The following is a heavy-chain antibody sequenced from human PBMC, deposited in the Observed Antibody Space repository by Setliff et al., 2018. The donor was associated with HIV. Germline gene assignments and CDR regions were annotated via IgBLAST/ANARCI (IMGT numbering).Heavy chain of an antibody. V-gene: IGHV4-61*02. Sequence: SETLSLTCSVSGASITSGNYYWTWIRQPVGKGLEWIGRIDTSGTTNYRPSLESRVTMSLDMSKNQFSLKLNSVTAADTAVYYCARTRGYTYGYIDSWAQGTLVTVSS. CDR2: IDTSGTT. CDR1: GASITSGNYY. CDR3: ARTRGYTYGYIDS. J-gene: IGHJ4*02. D-gene: IGHD5-18*01.